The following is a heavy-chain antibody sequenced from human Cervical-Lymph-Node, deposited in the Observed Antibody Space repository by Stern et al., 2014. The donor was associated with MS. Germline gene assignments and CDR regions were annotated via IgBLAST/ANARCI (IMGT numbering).Heavy chain of an antibody. CDR2: IVLDNDK. Sequence: QITLKESGPALVKPTQPLTLTCTFSGFSLSTSGMRVSWIRQPPGKALEWLSRIVLDNDKFYSTSLKTRLTISKDTSKNQVVLTMTNMDPVDTATYYCARGATPQLDYWGQGTLVTVSS. CDR1: GFSLSTSGMR. CDR3: ARGATPQLDY. J-gene: IGHJ4*02. V-gene: IGHV2-70*04.